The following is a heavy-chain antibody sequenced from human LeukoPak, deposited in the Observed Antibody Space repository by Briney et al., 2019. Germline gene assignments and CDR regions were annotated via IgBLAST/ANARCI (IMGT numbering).Heavy chain of an antibody. CDR2: ISGSGGST. CDR1: GFTFSSYA. J-gene: IGHJ4*02. V-gene: IGHV3-23*01. D-gene: IGHD6-13*01. CDR3: AKVLGDLEQQLVNFDY. Sequence: PGGSLRLSCAASGFTFSSYAMSWVRQAPGKGLEWVSAISGSGGSTYYADSVKGRFTISRDNSKNTLYLQMNSLRAEDTAVYYCAKVLGDLEQQLVNFDYWGQGTLVTVSS.